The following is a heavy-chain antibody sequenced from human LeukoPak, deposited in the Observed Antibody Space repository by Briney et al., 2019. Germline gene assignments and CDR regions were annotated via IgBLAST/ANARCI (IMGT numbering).Heavy chain of an antibody. CDR2: INENGIYT. Sequence: GGSLRLSCTASGFTFSNYAMSWVRQSPGKGLEWVSGINENGIYTYYADSVKGRFTISRDNSKNTLYLQMNSLRAEDTAVYYCAKGGIMQSSSPGLQYFDLWGRGTLVSVSS. V-gene: IGHV3-23*01. CDR3: AKGGIMQSSSPGLQYFDL. D-gene: IGHD6-6*01. CDR1: GFTFSNYA. J-gene: IGHJ2*01.